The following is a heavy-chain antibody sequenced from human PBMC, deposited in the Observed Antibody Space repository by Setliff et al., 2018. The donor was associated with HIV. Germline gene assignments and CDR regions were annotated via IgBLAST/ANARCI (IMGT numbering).Heavy chain of an antibody. D-gene: IGHD6-19*01. CDR3: ARGRKKTLAVSGTRYFDF. CDR1: GGSFSGFY. CDR2: VTHSGTT. Sequence: ASETLSLTCAVYGGSFSGFYWTFIRQSPGKGLEWTGEVTHSGTTTYDPSLKSRITISVDTSKNQFSLKLTSVTAAAMGVYYCARGRKKTLAVSGTRYFDFWARERSSPSPQ. J-gene: IGHJ4*02. V-gene: IGHV4-34*01.